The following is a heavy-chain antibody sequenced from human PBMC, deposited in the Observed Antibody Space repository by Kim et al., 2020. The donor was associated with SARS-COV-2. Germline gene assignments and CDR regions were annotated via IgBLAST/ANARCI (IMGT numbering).Heavy chain of an antibody. CDR1: GGINSDF. D-gene: IGHD3-10*01. CDR2: IRYSGRT. CDR3: ARLPDITGWPFDS. Sequence: SETLSLTCTVSGGINSDFWTWIRQPPGKGLEWIGSIRYSGRTAYNPSLASRLAIFIDTSKTHFSLTLTSVTPEDTAIYYCARLPDITGWPFDSWGQGAEVTVSS. J-gene: IGHJ4*02. V-gene: IGHV4-59*08.